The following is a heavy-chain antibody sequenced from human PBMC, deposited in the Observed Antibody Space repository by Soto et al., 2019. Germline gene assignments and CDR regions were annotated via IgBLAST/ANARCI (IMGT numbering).Heavy chain of an antibody. V-gene: IGHV3-21*01. D-gene: IGHD2-15*01. CDR3: ARDPPHGGTSSWDADS. J-gene: IGHJ4*02. Sequence: GGSLRLSCEASGFIFTTNSTNWVRQVPGKGLQWLSSISSSGTFKSYGDSVKGRFTISRDNAKNSLFLQMNNLSGEDTGLYYCARDPPHGGTSSWDADSWGPGTLVTVS. CDR1: GFIFTTNS. CDR2: ISSSGTFK.